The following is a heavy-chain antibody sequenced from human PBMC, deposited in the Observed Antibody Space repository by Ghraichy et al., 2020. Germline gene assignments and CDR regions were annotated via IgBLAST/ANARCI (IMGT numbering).Heavy chain of an antibody. CDR3: AKVSSSSYPLGWYFDL. CDR2: IRYDGSNK. D-gene: IGHD6-6*01. J-gene: IGHJ2*01. Sequence: LSLTCAASGFTFSSYGMHWVRQAPGKGLEWVAFIRYDGSNKYYADSVKGRFTISRDNSENTLYLQMNSLRAEDTAVYYCAKVSSSSYPLGWYFDLWGRGTLVTVSS. V-gene: IGHV3-30*02. CDR1: GFTFSSYG.